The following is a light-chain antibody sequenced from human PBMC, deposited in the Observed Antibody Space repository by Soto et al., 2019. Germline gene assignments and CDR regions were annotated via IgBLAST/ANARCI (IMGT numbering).Light chain of an antibody. Sequence: QSALTQPAAVSGSPGQSIAISCTGTSSDIGGYNYVSWFQQHPGRAPRVLISEVSNRPSGVSHRFSGSKAGITASLTISGLQAEDEAHYYCSSFRRGGNFVLGNATKFTV. CDR2: EVS. V-gene: IGLV2-14*01. CDR3: SSFRRGGNFV. J-gene: IGLJ1*01. CDR1: SSDIGGYNY.